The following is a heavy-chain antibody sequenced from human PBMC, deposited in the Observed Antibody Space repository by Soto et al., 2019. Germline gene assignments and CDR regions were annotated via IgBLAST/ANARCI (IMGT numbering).Heavy chain of an antibody. CDR2: IYSDGRT. Sequence: EVQLAESGGDLIQPGGSLRLSCAASGFTVSNTYMSWVRQAPGKGLECVSIIYSDGRTFYADSVKGRFTISRDNSKNTLFLQMNSLREEDTAVYYCAKSQRVDYWGQGTLVTVSS. J-gene: IGHJ4*02. CDR3: AKSQRVDY. D-gene: IGHD6-25*01. V-gene: IGHV3-53*01. CDR1: GFTVSNTY.